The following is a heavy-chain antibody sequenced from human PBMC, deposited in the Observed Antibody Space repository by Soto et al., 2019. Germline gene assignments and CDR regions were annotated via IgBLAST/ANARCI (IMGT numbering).Heavy chain of an antibody. CDR2: INWNSGAI. J-gene: IGHJ4*02. CDR1: GFTFDDYP. D-gene: IGHD1-1*01. CDR3: VKDMEENYQAGYFGY. V-gene: IGHV3-9*01. Sequence: PGGSLRLSCAASGFTFDDYPMHWVRQAPGKGLEWVSGINWNSGAIAYAESVKGRFTISRDNAKNSLYLQMNSLRTGDTALYYCVKDMEENYQAGYFGYWGQGTLVTVSS.